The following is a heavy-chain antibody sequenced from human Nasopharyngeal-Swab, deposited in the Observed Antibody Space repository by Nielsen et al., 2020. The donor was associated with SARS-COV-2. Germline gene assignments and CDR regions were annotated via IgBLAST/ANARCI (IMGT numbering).Heavy chain of an antibody. J-gene: IGHJ4*02. V-gene: IGHV3-48*02. Sequence: GESLKISCAASGFTFNNAWMSWVRQAPGKGLEWVSYISSSSSTIYYADSVKGRFTISRDNAKNSLYLQMNSLRDEDTAVYYCASDSEMATISWGQGTLVTVSS. CDR1: GFTFNNAW. CDR3: ASDSEMATIS. D-gene: IGHD5-24*01. CDR2: ISSSSSTI.